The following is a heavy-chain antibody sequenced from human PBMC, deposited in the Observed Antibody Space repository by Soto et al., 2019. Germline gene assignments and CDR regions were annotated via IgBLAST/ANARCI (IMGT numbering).Heavy chain of an antibody. CDR1: GGTFSSYA. Sequence: SVKVSCKASGGTFSSYAISWVRQAPGQGLEWMGGIIPIFGTANYAQKFQGRVTITADESTSTAYMELSSLRSEDTAVYYCARVLQSYYDSSGYGWPSTSVGFGPWGQGTLVTVSS. V-gene: IGHV1-69*13. CDR3: ARVLQSYYDSSGYGWPSTSVGFGP. J-gene: IGHJ5*02. CDR2: IIPIFGTA. D-gene: IGHD3-22*01.